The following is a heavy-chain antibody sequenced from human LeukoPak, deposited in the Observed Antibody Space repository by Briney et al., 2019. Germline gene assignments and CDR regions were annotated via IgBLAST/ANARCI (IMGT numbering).Heavy chain of an antibody. Sequence: PSETLSLTCAVSGYSISSGYYWGWIRQPPGKGLGWIGSIYHSGSTYYNPSLKSRVTVSVDTSKNQFSLKLSSVTAADTAVYYCARSPLSSTSLQYYFDYWGQGTLVTVSS. CDR2: IYHSGST. J-gene: IGHJ4*02. CDR3: ARSPLSSTSLQYYFDY. V-gene: IGHV4-38-2*01. CDR1: GYSISSGYY. D-gene: IGHD2-2*01.